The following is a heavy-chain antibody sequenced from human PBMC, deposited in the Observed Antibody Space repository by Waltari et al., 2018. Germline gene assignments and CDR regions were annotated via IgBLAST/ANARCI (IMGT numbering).Heavy chain of an antibody. J-gene: IGHJ4*02. CDR3: ARCGRGVDSSASCLDH. D-gene: IGHD1-1*01. Sequence: QVQLVESGGGVVPPGRSLRLSCAASGFIFSTYGIRWVRQAPVKGLEWVAVVYYDGSTKHYADSVKGRFTISRDNSKNTLNLEMNSLRAEDTAVYFCARCGRGVDSSASCLDHWGQGTLVTVSS. CDR2: VYYDGSTK. CDR1: GFIFSTYG. V-gene: IGHV3-33*01.